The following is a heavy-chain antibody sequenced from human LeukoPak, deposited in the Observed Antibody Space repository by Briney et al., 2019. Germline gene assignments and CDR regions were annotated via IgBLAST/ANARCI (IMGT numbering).Heavy chain of an antibody. Sequence: SGGSLRLSCAASGFTFSSYGMHWVRQAPGQGQEWVAVIWYDGSNKYYADSVKGRFTISRDNSKNTLYLQMNSLRAEDTAVYYCARDAAYYYDSSGYFDYWGQGTLVTVSS. D-gene: IGHD3-22*01. CDR2: IWYDGSNK. CDR3: ARDAAYYYDSSGYFDY. J-gene: IGHJ4*02. V-gene: IGHV3-33*01. CDR1: GFTFSSYG.